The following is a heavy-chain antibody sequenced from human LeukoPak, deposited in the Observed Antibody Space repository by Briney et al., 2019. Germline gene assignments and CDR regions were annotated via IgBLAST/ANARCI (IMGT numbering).Heavy chain of an antibody. V-gene: IGHV3-30-3*01. CDR3: ATEIAVGLRYFDY. CDR2: VSYDGSTK. CDR1: GFTFSSYA. J-gene: IGHJ4*02. Sequence: GGSLRLSCAASGFTFSSYAMSWVRQAPGTGLEWVAIVSYDGSTKYYAASVEGRFTISRDNSKNTLYLQMNSLRPEDTAVYYCATEIAVGLRYFDYWGQGTLVTVSS. D-gene: IGHD6-19*01.